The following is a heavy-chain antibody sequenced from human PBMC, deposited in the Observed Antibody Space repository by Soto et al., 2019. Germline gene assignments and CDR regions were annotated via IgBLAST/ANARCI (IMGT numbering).Heavy chain of an antibody. CDR1: GGTFSSYA. V-gene: IGHV1-69*01. CDR2: IIPIFGTA. CDR3: ARVLFPIVPAATQDYVDY. D-gene: IGHD2-2*01. Sequence: QVQLVQSGAEVKKPGSSVKVSCKASGGTFSSYAISWVRQAPGQGLERMGGIIPIFGTANYAQKFQGRVTMSADESTSTAQMELSSLRSEDTAVYYCARVLFPIVPAATQDYVDYWGQGRLVTVSS. J-gene: IGHJ4*02.